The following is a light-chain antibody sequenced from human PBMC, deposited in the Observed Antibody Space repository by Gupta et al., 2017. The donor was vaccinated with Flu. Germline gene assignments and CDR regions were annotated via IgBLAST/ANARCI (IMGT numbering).Light chain of an antibody. J-gene: IGKJ1*01. V-gene: IGKV3-15*01. CDR1: KSVRRI. CDR3: QQYKIWPPA. CDR2: AAS. Sequence: PASLSGAPGESATLSCRASKSVRRILAWYQQNPGQAPRLLIYAASTRATDVPARFSGSGSGTEFTLTISSLQSEDFAVYYCQQYKIWPPAFGQGTKVEVK.